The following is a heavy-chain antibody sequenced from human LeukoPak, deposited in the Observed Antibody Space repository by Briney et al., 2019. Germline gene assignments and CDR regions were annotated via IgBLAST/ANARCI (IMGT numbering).Heavy chain of an antibody. D-gene: IGHD6-6*01. V-gene: IGHV3-30-3*01. CDR1: AFTFSSSA. CDR3: DPHDSSSHF. Sequence: GRSLRLSCAASAFTFSSSAMHWVRQAPGPGLEWVAFISSDGSNKYYADSVKGRFTISRDNSKNTLYLQMNSLRDEDTAVYYCDPHDSSSHFWGQGTLVTVS. J-gene: IGHJ4*02. CDR2: ISSDGSNK.